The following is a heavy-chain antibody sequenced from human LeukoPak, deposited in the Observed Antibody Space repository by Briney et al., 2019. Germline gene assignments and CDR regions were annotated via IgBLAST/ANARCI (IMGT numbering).Heavy chain of an antibody. Sequence: SVKVSCKASGGTFSSYAISLVRQAPGQGLEWMGRIIPIFGTANYAQEFQGRVTITTDESTSTAYMELSSLRSEDTAVYYCARDSGWYDFTVDYWGQGTLVTVSS. D-gene: IGHD6-19*01. V-gene: IGHV1-69*05. CDR2: IIPIFGTA. CDR1: GGTFSSYA. J-gene: IGHJ4*02. CDR3: ARDSGWYDFTVDY.